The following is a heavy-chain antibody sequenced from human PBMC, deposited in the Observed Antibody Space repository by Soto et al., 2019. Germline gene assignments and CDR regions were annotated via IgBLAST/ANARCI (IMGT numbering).Heavy chain of an antibody. J-gene: IGHJ3*01. V-gene: IGHV1-69*01. CDR3: ARPQGSGWRFNALDF. D-gene: IGHD6-19*01. CDR2: IIPMFGTA. Sequence: QVVLVQSGAEMKNPGSSVKVSCKASGGTFGRNAINWVRQAPGQGLEWMGGIIPMFGTANHAQKFRDRIMITADESTNTVYLEVHSLRSEDTAIYYCARPQGSGWRFNALDFWGQGTKVIVSS. CDR1: GGTFGRNA.